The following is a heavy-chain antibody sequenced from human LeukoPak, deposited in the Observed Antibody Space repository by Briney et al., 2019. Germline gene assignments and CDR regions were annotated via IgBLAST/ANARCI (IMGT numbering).Heavy chain of an antibody. D-gene: IGHD6-25*01. CDR2: IGGSGVST. V-gene: IGHV3-23*01. CDR3: AHIAAADDYFDY. J-gene: IGHJ4*02. CDR1: GFTSSSYG. Sequence: PGGSLRLSCVASGFTSSSYGMSWVRQAPGKGLEWVSSIGGSGVSTYYADSVKGRFTISRDNSKNTLYLQMNSLRPEDAAVYYCAHIAAADDYFDYWGQGTLVTVSS.